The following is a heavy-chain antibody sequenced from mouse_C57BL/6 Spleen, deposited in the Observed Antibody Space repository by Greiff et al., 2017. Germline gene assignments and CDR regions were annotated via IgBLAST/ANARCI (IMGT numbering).Heavy chain of an antibody. CDR1: GYTFTDHT. V-gene: IGHV1-78*01. D-gene: IGHD1-1*01. Sequence: VQLQQSDAELVKPGASVKISCTVSGYTFTDHTIHWMKQRPEQGLEWIGYIYPRDGSTKYNGQFKGKATLTADKSSSTAYMQLNRLTSEDSAVYCCVWASLYGTYFDYWGQGTTLTVSS. CDR2: IYPRDGST. CDR3: VWASLYGTYFDY. J-gene: IGHJ2*01.